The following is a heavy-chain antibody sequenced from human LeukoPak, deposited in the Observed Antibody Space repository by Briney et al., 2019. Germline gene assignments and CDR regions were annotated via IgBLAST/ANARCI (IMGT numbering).Heavy chain of an antibody. CDR1: GFTFSSYW. CDR2: IKQDGSEK. CDR3: ARDSTEYYYYYYYMDV. V-gene: IGHV3-7*01. D-gene: IGHD1-14*01. Sequence: PGGSLRLSSAASGFTFSSYWMRWVRQAPGKGLEWVANIKQDGSEKYYVGAVKGRFTITRENAKNSLYLQMNSLRAEDKAVYYWARDSTEYYYYYYYMDVWGKGTTVTVSS. J-gene: IGHJ6*03.